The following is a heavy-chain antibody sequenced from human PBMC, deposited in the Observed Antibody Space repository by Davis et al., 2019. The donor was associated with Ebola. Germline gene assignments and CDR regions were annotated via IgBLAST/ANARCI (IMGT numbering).Heavy chain of an antibody. CDR2: ISYDGSNK. Sequence: GESLKISCAASGFTFSSYGMHWVRQAPGKGLEWVAVISYDGSNKYYADSVKGRFTISRDNSKNTLYLQMNSLRAEDTAVYYCAKGTYGSGSYPFDYWGQGTLVTVSS. CDR3: AKGTYGSGSYPFDY. J-gene: IGHJ4*02. CDR1: GFTFSSYG. V-gene: IGHV3-30*18. D-gene: IGHD3-10*01.